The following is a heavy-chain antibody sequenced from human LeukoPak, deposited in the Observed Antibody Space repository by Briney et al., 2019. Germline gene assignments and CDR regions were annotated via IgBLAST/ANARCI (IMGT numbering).Heavy chain of an antibody. J-gene: IGHJ5*02. D-gene: IGHD6-13*01. CDR3: ARVAAAGTSYNWFDP. CDR2: IYPGDSDT. CDR1: GYSFATYW. V-gene: IGHV5-51*01. Sequence: GESLKISCKGSGYSFATYWIGWVRQMPGKGLEWMGIIYPGDSDTRYSPSFQGQVTISADKSISTAYLQWGSLKASDTAMYYCARVAAAGTSYNWFDPWGQGTLVTVSS.